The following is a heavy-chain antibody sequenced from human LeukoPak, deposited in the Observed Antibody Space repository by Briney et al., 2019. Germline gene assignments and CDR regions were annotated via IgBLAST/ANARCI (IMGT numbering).Heavy chain of an antibody. Sequence: SETLSLTCTVSGGSISSSSYYWGWIRQPPGKGLEWIGNIYYSGSTYYNPSLKSRVTISLDTSKNQFSLKLTSVTAAETAVYYCAKYCGGDCVSGGTLDYWGQGTLVTVSS. D-gene: IGHD2-21*02. CDR2: IYYSGST. CDR3: AKYCGGDCVSGGTLDY. V-gene: IGHV4-39*07. J-gene: IGHJ4*02. CDR1: GGSISSSSYY.